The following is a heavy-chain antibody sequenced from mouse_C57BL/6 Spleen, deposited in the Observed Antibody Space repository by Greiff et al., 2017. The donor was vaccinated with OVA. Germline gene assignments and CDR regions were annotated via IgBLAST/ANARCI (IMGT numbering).Heavy chain of an antibody. CDR1: GYTFTSYW. CDR3: AVCLLPSTGDWYFDV. CDR2: IDPSDSET. V-gene: IGHV1-52*01. Sequence: VQLQQPGAELVRPGSSVKLSCKASGYTFTSYWMHWVKQRPIQGLEWIGNIDPSDSETHYNQKFKDKATLTVDKSSSTAYMQLSSLTSEDSAVYYCAVCLLPSTGDWYFDVWGTGTTVTVSS. J-gene: IGHJ1*03. D-gene: IGHD2-10*01.